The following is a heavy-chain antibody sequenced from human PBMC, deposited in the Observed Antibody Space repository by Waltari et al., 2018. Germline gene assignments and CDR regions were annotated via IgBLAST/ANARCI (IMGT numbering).Heavy chain of an antibody. D-gene: IGHD3-10*01. CDR3: ARTPPSGSYPTYYYFDL. V-gene: IGHV2-5*01. J-gene: IGHJ2*01. CDR2: IYWNDDD. CDR1: GFSLATSGVG. Sequence: QITLKESGPTVVKPTQTLTVTCTVSGFSLATSGVGVGWIRQPPGKAPEWLALIYWNDDDYYNPSLQSRLTITRDPAKNQVVLTLTNVDPVDTATYYCARTPPSGSYPTYYYFDLWGRGTLVTVSS.